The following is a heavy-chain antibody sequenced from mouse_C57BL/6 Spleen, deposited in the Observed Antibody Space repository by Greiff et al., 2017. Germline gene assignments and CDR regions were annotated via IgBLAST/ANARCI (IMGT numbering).Heavy chain of an antibody. D-gene: IGHD2-4*01. CDR3: ARKDRDYDDYAMDY. CDR2: INPNNGGT. CDR1: GYTFTDYN. Sequence: EVQLQQSGPELVKPGASVKIPCKASGYTFTDYNMDWVKQSHGKSLEWIGDINPNNGGTIYNQKFKGKATLTVDKSSSTAYMELRSLTSEDTAVYYCARKDRDYDDYAMDYWGQGTSVTVSS. V-gene: IGHV1-18*01. J-gene: IGHJ4*01.